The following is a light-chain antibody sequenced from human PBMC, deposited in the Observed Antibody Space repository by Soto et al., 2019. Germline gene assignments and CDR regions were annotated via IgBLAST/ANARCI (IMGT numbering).Light chain of an antibody. CDR2: RNN. CDR3: AAWDDSLSGVL. CDR1: SSNIGTNY. V-gene: IGLV1-47*01. Sequence: QSVLSQPPSASGTPGQRVTVSGSGSSSNIGTNYVYWYQQLPATAPKLLIYRNNQRPSGVPDRFAGSKSGTSASLAISGLRSEDEADYFCAAWDDSLSGVLFGGGTKLTVL. J-gene: IGLJ3*02.